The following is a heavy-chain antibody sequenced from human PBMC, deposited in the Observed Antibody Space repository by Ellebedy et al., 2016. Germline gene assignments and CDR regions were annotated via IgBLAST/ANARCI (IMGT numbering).Heavy chain of an antibody. CDR3: TRAAYCGGDCYSAGWFDP. V-gene: IGHV3-73*01. D-gene: IGHD2-21*02. Sequence: GGSLRLSCAASGFTFSNAWMSWVRQAPGKGLEWVGRIRIKAHDYATAYAASVKGRFTISRDDSKNTAYLHMNGLKTEDTATYYCTRAAYCGGDCYSAGWFDPWGQGTLVTVSS. CDR2: IRIKAHDYAT. CDR1: GFTFSNAW. J-gene: IGHJ5*02.